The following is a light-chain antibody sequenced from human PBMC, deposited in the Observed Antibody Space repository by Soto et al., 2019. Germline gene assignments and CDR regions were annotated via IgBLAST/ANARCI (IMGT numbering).Light chain of an antibody. Sequence: DIQMTQSPSTLSASVGDRVTITCRASQSVSISLAWYQQKPGKAPKLLIYAASKLESGVPSRFGGSGSGTNFTLTISSLQPEDFATYYCQQSYRNPRTFGLGTRVEIK. CDR2: AAS. J-gene: IGKJ1*01. CDR1: QSVSIS. CDR3: QQSYRNPRT. V-gene: IGKV1-39*01.